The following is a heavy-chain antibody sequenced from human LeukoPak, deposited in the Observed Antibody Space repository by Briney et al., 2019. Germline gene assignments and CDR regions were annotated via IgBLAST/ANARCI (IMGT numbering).Heavy chain of an antibody. D-gene: IGHD1-7*01. CDR2: IIPIFGTA. J-gene: IGHJ6*02. Sequence: SVKVSCKASGGTFSSYAISWVRQAPGQGLEWMGGIIPIFGTANYAQKFQGRVTITADESTSTAYMELSSLRSEDTAVYYCARGEDWNYALKYYYGMDVWGQGTMVTVSS. CDR1: GGTFSSYA. V-gene: IGHV1-69*13. CDR3: ARGEDWNYALKYYYGMDV.